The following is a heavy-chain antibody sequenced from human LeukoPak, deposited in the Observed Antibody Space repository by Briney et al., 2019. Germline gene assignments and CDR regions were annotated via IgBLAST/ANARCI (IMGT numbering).Heavy chain of an antibody. Sequence: GGSLRLSCAASGFSVSSKYMSWVRQPAGKGLEWVAVIYSGGTTFYADSVKGRFTISRDNSKNTLYLQMNSLRPDDTAVYYCTKLKGWYGDGYFDYWGPGILVTVSS. CDR1: GFSVSSKY. CDR2: IYSGGTT. CDR3: TKLKGWYGDGYFDY. J-gene: IGHJ4*02. D-gene: IGHD6-19*01. V-gene: IGHV3-53*01.